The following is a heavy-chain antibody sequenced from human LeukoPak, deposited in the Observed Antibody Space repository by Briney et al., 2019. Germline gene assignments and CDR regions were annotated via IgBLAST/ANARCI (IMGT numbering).Heavy chain of an antibody. CDR2: IKEDGSET. CDR1: GGSISSYY. V-gene: IGHV3-7*01. Sequence: ETLSLTCTVSGGSISSYYWSWVRQPPGKGLEWVANIKEDGSETYYLDSVKGRFTISRDNAKKSLFLQMSSLRAEDTAVYYCARLGSSWYVVDPWGQGTLVTVSS. D-gene: IGHD6-13*01. CDR3: ARLGSSWYVVDP. J-gene: IGHJ5*02.